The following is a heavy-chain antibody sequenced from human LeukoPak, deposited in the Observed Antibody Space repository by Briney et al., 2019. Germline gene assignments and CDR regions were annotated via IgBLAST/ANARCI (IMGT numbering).Heavy chain of an antibody. D-gene: IGHD3-22*01. CDR1: GFTFRNYG. CDR3: ARVYETNGYLY. Sequence: GRSLRLSCAASGFTFRNYGMHWIRQAPGKGLEWVAVISYDESNKYYAGSVKGRFTISRDNAKNTVYLQMNSLRVEDTAVYYCARVYETNGYLYWGQGSLVTVSS. V-gene: IGHV3-30-3*01. CDR2: ISYDESNK. J-gene: IGHJ4*02.